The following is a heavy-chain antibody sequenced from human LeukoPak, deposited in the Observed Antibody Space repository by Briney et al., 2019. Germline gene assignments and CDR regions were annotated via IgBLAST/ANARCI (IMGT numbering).Heavy chain of an antibody. CDR3: TTAVYTSSFDY. Sequence: PGGSLRLSCAASGFTFSDAWMSWVRQAPGKGLEWVGRIKIETEGGTTDCAAPVKGRFTISRDDSKATLYLQMNSLQTDDTAVYFCTTAVYTSSFDYWGQGTLVTVSS. CDR1: GFTFSDAW. J-gene: IGHJ4*02. D-gene: IGHD2-2*02. V-gene: IGHV3-15*01. CDR2: IKIETEGGTT.